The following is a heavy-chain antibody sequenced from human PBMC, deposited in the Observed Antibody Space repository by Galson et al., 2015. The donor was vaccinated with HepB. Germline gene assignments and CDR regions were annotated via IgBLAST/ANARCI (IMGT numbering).Heavy chain of an antibody. J-gene: IGHJ6*02. CDR2: INPNTGGT. CDR1: GYTFTDYH. V-gene: IGHV1-2*06. Sequence: SVKVSCKASGYTFTDYHLHWVRRAPGEGLEWMGRINPNTGGTKQAQKYRDRFTMTRDTSSSTAYMEVSGLRSDDTAVFYCARLRTGVSGTGYYGMDVWGQGTTVTVSS. D-gene: IGHD2-15*01. CDR3: ARLRTGVSGTGYYGMDV.